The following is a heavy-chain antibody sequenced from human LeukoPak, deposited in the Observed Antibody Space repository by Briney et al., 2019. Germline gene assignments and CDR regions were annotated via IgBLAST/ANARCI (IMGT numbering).Heavy chain of an antibody. J-gene: IGHJ4*02. Sequence: GSLRLSCTASGFTVSSNYMSWVRQAPGKGLEWVSAISGSGDSTYYADSVKGRFTISRDNPKTTLYLQINSLRAEDTAVYYCAKSDYDFWSGYLSLAYWGQGTLVTVSS. D-gene: IGHD3-3*01. CDR2: ISGSGDST. CDR1: GFTVSSNY. V-gene: IGHV3-23*01. CDR3: AKSDYDFWSGYLSLAY.